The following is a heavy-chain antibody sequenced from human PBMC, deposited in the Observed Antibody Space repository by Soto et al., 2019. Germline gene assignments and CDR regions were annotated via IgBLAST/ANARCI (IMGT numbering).Heavy chain of an antibody. CDR1: GYTFTSYD. V-gene: IGHV1-8*01. Sequence: GASVKVSCKASGYTFTSYDINWVRQATGQGLEYLGWMNPNSGNTGYVQKFQGRVTMTRDTSISTAYMELSSLRSEDTAVYYCARGRRGDFDYWGQGTLVTVSS. CDR2: MNPNSGNT. J-gene: IGHJ4*02. CDR3: ARGRRGDFDY. D-gene: IGHD3-16*01.